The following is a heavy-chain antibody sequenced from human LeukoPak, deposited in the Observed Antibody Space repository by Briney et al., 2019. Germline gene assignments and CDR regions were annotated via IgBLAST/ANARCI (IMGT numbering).Heavy chain of an antibody. CDR3: AKASYSRQWPYYFDY. CDR2: ISAGGGDT. V-gene: IGHV3-23*01. J-gene: IGHJ4*02. Sequence: GGSLRLSCAASRFTFSTYTMAWVRQVPGKGLEWVPAISAGGGDTYYADSVKGRFTISRDNSKNTLYLQMNSLRGEDTAIYYCAKASYSRQWPYYFDYWGQGTLVTVSS. CDR1: RFTFSTYT. D-gene: IGHD6-13*01.